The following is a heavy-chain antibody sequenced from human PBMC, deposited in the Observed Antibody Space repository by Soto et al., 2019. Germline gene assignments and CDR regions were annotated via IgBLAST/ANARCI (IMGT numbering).Heavy chain of an antibody. CDR1: GFKFGDFS. CDR3: ARDSSDSYYYDSSGRGIDY. J-gene: IGHJ4*02. CDR2: INWNSGTI. Sequence: GGSPRLSCAAPGFKFGDFSQPRGRQAPGKGLEWVSGINWNSGTIGYADSVKGRFTISTSTAYMELRSLRSDDTAVYYCARDSSDSYYYDSSGRGIDYWGQGTLVTVSS. D-gene: IGHD3-22*01. V-gene: IGHV3-9*01.